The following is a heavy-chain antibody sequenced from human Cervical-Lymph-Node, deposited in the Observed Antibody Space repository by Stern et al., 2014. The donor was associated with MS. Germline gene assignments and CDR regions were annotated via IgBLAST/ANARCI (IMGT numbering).Heavy chain of an antibody. V-gene: IGHV5-51*01. Sequence: EVQLVESGAEVKKPGDSLRISCTGSGYDFNTYWIAWVRQMPGKGLEWKGMIYPRDSDTRYSPSFQGQVTISAAKSIRTAYLQWRSLKASDTALYFCARWGDGDASLDSWGQGALVTVSS. J-gene: IGHJ4*02. CDR2: IYPRDSDT. CDR3: ARWGDGDASLDS. CDR1: GYDFNTYW. D-gene: IGHD4-17*01.